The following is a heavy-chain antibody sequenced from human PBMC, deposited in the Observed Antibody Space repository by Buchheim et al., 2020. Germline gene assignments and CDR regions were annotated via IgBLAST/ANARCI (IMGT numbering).Heavy chain of an antibody. D-gene: IGHD6-13*01. Sequence: QVQLQQWGAGLLKPSETLSLTCAVYGGSFSGYYWSWIRQPPRKGLEWIGEINHSGSTNYNPSLKSRVTISVDTSKNQFSLKLSSVTAADTAVYYCASWGLSSWYEGWFDPWGQGTL. CDR1: GGSFSGYY. CDR2: INHSGST. V-gene: IGHV4-34*01. J-gene: IGHJ5*02. CDR3: ASWGLSSWYEGWFDP.